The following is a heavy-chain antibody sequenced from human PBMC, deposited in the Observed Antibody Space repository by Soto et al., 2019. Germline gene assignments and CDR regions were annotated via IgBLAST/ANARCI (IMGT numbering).Heavy chain of an antibody. V-gene: IGHV3-33*01. CDR2: IWYDGSNK. D-gene: IGHD6-13*01. CDR3: ARDGQQMAPYAMDV. CDR1: GFTFKNNA. J-gene: IGHJ6*02. Sequence: GSLRLSCAASGFTFKNNAMHWVRQAAGKGLEWVAQIWYDGSNKYYTDSVRGRFTISRDNLKNTVYLQMDSLRAEDTAVYYCARDGQQMAPYAMDVWGQGTTVTVSS.